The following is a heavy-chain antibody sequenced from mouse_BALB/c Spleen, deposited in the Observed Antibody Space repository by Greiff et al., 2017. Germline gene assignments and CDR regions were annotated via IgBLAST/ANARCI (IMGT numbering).Heavy chain of an antibody. J-gene: IGHJ1*01. D-gene: IGHD1-1*01. CDR2: INPSSGYT. CDR1: GYTFTSYT. Sequence: QVQLQQSGAELARPGASVKMSCKASGYTFTSYTMHWVKQRPGQGLEWIGYINPSSGYTNYNQKFKDKATLTADKSSSTAYMQLSSLTSEDSAVYYCAGYGSSSWYFDVWGAGTTVTVAS. V-gene: IGHV1-4*01. CDR3: AGYGSSSWYFDV.